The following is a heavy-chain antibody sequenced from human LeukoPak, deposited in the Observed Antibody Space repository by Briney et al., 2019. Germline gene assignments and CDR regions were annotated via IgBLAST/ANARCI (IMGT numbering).Heavy chain of an antibody. V-gene: IGHV3-33*06. CDR3: AKNCGGDCYSGDFDH. D-gene: IGHD2-21*02. CDR2: IWYDGTNK. Sequence: GGSLRLSCAASGFTFSSFGMHWVRQAPGKGLEWVAVIWYDGTNKYYADSVKGRFTISRDNSKNTLYLQMNSLRAEDTAVYYCAKNCGGDCYSGDFDHWGQGTLVTVSS. CDR1: GFTFSSFG. J-gene: IGHJ4*02.